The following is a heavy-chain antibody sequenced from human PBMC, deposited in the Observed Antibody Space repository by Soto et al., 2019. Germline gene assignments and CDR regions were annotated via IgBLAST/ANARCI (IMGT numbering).Heavy chain of an antibody. CDR2: ITWNSRVL. V-gene: IGHV3-9*01. J-gene: IGHJ4*02. CDR3: AKGRYDFWSPYYFDS. CDR1: GLNFDDFA. Sequence: GGSLRLSCVGTGLNFDDFAMHWVRQAPGKGLEWVSGITWNSRVLAYADSVKGRFTISRDNARNSLYLQMDSLRDEDTALYYCAKGRYDFWSPYYFDSWGQGSLVTVSS. D-gene: IGHD3-3*01.